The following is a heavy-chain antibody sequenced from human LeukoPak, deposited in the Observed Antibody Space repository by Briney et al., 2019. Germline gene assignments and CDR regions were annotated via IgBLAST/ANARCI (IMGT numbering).Heavy chain of an antibody. Sequence: ASVEVSCKASGYTFTSYGISWVRQAPGQGLEWMGWISAYNGNTNYAQKLQGRVTMTTDTSTSTAYMELRSLRSDDTAVYYCARDARIAVSYYFDYWGQGTLVTVSS. D-gene: IGHD6-19*01. V-gene: IGHV1-18*01. CDR1: GYTFTSYG. CDR3: ARDARIAVSYYFDY. J-gene: IGHJ4*02. CDR2: ISAYNGNT.